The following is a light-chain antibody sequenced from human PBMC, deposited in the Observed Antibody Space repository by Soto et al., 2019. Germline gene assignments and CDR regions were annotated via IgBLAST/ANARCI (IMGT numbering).Light chain of an antibody. CDR1: QSINSKS. CDR3: QHYGGSFI. Sequence: EIVLTQSPGTLSLSPGEGATVSCRVSQSINSKSLVWYQRKFGQAPRLLIYNTSSRATGIPDRFSGCGSGTDFTLSISRLEPEDFAVYYCQHYGGSFIFGPGTKVDIK. CDR2: NTS. V-gene: IGKV3-20*01. J-gene: IGKJ3*01.